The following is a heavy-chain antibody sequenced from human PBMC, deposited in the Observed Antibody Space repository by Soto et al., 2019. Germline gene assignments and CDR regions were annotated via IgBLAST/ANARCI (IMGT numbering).Heavy chain of an antibody. CDR3: ARAPTVTTALDY. CDR2: IYYSGST. D-gene: IGHD4-17*01. CDR1: GGSISSGGYY. J-gene: IGHJ4*02. Sequence: SETLSLTCTVSGGSISSGGYYWSWIRQHPGKGLEWIGYIYYSGSTYYNPSLKSRVTISVDTSKNQFSLKLSSVTAADTAVYYCARAPTVTTALDYWGQGTLVTVSS. V-gene: IGHV4-31*02.